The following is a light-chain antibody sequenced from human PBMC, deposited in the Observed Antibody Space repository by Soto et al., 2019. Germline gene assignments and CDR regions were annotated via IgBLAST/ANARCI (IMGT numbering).Light chain of an antibody. CDR3: GTWDSSLSAYV. V-gene: IGLV1-51*02. Sequence: QSVLTQPPSVSAAPGQKVTISCSGSSSNIGNNYVSWYQQLPGTAPKLLMYENNRRPSGIPDRFSGSKSGTSATLGITGLQTGDEADYYCGTWDSSLSAYVFGTGTKVTVL. J-gene: IGLJ1*01. CDR1: SSNIGNNY. CDR2: ENN.